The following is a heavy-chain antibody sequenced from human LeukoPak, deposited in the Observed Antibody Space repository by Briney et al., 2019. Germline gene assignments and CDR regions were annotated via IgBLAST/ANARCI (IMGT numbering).Heavy chain of an antibody. CDR2: ISTSGSDI. CDR3: AKKSTTVITYYFDY. Sequence: GGSLRLSCAASGFTFSSYEMNWVRQAPGKGLEWVAYISTSGSDIYYADSVKGRFTISRDNAKNSLYLQMNSLRAEDTAVYYCAKKSTTVITYYFDYWGQGTLVTVSS. CDR1: GFTFSSYE. D-gene: IGHD4-11*01. V-gene: IGHV3-48*03. J-gene: IGHJ4*02.